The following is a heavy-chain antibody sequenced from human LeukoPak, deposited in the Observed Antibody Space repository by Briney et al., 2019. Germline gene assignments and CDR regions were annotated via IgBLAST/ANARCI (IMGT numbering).Heavy chain of an antibody. J-gene: IGHJ3*02. CDR3: ARDPTTVTKGFDI. Sequence: PSETLSLTCTVSDASFNTHYWTWIRQPPGKGLEWIGYISYGGSTNYNPSLKSRVTISVDTSKNQFFLRLTSLTAADTAVYYCARDPTTVTKGFDIWGQGTKVTVSS. CDR1: DASFNTHY. V-gene: IGHV4-59*11. CDR2: ISYGGST. D-gene: IGHD4-17*01.